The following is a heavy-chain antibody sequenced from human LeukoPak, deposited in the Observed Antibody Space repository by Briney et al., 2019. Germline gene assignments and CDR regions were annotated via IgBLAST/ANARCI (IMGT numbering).Heavy chain of an antibody. CDR2: ISWDSRNI. J-gene: IGHJ6*02. D-gene: IGHD6-19*01. V-gene: IGHV3-9*01. CDR3: ARGNRDTSGFYYYYGMDV. Sequence: GRSLRLSCAASGFTFDDYAMFWVRQAPGEGLEWVSGISWDSRNIGYAASVKGRFTVSRDNGKNSLYLQINSLRVEDTALYYCARGNRDTSGFYYYYGMDVWGQGTTVSVSS. CDR1: GFTFDDYA.